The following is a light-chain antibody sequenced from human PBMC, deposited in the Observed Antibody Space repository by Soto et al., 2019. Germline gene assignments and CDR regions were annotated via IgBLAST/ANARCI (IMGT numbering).Light chain of an antibody. CDR2: AAS. CDR3: QQRYITPPYP. CDR1: QSIDTY. J-gene: IGKJ2*01. V-gene: IGKV1-39*01. Sequence: DIPMTQSPSSLSASVGDRVTITCRTSQSIDTYLNWYQQKPGKAPNLLIYAASNLQSGVPSRFSGSGTGTDFTLTISSLQPEDFATYYCQQRYITPPYPFGQGTRLEIK.